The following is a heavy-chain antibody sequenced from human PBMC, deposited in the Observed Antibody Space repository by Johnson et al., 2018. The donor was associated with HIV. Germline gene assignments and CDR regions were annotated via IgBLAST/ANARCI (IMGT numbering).Heavy chain of an antibody. Sequence: EVQLVESGGGLVQPGRSLRLSCAASGFTVSSNYMSWVRQAPGKGLEWVSVIYSGGSTYYADSVKGRFTISRDNSKNTLYLQMNSLRAEDTAVYYCARKKATVFSTTSTNYAFDIWGQGTMVTVSS. J-gene: IGHJ3*02. V-gene: IGHV3-66*01. CDR1: GFTVSSNY. CDR3: ARKKATVFSTTSTNYAFDI. CDR2: IYSGGST. D-gene: IGHD1-1*01.